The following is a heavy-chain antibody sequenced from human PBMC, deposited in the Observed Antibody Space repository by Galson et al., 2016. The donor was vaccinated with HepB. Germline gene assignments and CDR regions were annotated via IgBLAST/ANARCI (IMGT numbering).Heavy chain of an antibody. D-gene: IGHD5-12*01. J-gene: IGHJ6*02. CDR3: ARGRGYSGYASYYGMDV. V-gene: IGHV3-23*01. CDR1: GFTFKSYA. Sequence: SLRLSCAASGFTFKSYAMNWVRQAPGKGLEWVSAISATGGSAYYADSVKGRFTISRDNSKNTLYLQMNSLRAEDTALYYCARGRGYSGYASYYGMDVWGQGTTVTVSS. CDR2: ISATGGSA.